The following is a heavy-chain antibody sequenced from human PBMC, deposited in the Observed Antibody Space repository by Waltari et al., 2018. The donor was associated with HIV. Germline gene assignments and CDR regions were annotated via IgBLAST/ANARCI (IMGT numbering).Heavy chain of an antibody. CDR3: AKGGPYVLDFWSLDV. V-gene: IGHV3-23*01. CDR1: GFSFSIFV. Sequence: EVMVLESGGGLVQPWRSLRLSCPACGFSFSIFVMNWVRQAPGKGLEWVSAIGGSGEYTYYADSVKGRFTISRDNSRKTVYLQMNNLRAEDTALYYCAKGGPYVLDFWSLDVWGQGTAVTVSS. J-gene: IGHJ6*02. CDR2: IGGSGEYT. D-gene: IGHD3-3*01.